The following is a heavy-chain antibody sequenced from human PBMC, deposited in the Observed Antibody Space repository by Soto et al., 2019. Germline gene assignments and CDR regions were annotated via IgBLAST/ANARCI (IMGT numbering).Heavy chain of an antibody. Sequence: HPGGCLKLSCAASGFTVNSNYMSWVRQAPGKGLEWVSGIYSGGSTYYADSVKGRFTISRDNSKNTLYLQMNSLRAEDTVVYYCAKELWSGPMEVWGQGTSVTVSS. J-gene: IGHJ6*02. CDR2: IYSGGST. D-gene: IGHD3-3*01. CDR3: AKELWSGPMEV. V-gene: IGHV3-66*02. CDR1: GFTVNSNY.